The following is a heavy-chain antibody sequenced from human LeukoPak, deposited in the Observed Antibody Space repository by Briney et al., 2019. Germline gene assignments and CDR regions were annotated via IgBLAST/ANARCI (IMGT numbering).Heavy chain of an antibody. J-gene: IGHJ4*02. CDR1: GFTFDDYA. D-gene: IGHD6-13*01. V-gene: IGHV3-43*02. CDR2: ISGDGGST. Sequence: QPGGSLRLSCAASGFTFDDYAMHWVRQAPGKGLEWVSLISGDGGSTYYADSVKGRFTISRDNSKNTLYLQMNSLRAEDTAVYYCAKVREYSSSWYYFDYWGQGTLVTVSS. CDR3: AKVREYSSSWYYFDY.